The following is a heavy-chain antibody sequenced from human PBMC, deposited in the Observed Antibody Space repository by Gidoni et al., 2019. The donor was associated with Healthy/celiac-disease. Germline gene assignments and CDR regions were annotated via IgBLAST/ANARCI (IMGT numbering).Heavy chain of an antibody. CDR2: IWYDGSNK. Sequence: QVQLVESGGGVVQPGRSRRLSCAASGFTFSSYGMHWVRQAPGKGLGWVAVIWYDGSNKYYAYSVKGRFTISRDNSKNTLYLQMNSLRAEDTAVYYCAGTAMVSHYYYYMDVWGKGTTVTVSS. CDR3: AGTAMVSHYYYYMDV. D-gene: IGHD5-18*01. CDR1: GFTFSSYG. V-gene: IGHV3-33*01. J-gene: IGHJ6*03.